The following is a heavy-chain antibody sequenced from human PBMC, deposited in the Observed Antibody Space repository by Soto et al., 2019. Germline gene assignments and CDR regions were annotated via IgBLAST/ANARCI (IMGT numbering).Heavy chain of an antibody. D-gene: IGHD6-13*01. CDR1: GYTFTSYA. Sequence: ASVKVSCKASGYTFTSYAMHWVRQAPGQRLEWMGWINAGNGNTKYSQKFQGRVTITRDTSASTAYMELSSLRSEDTAVYYCARECIAAAAFYGMDVWGQGTTVTVSS. CDR2: INAGNGNT. J-gene: IGHJ6*02. CDR3: ARECIAAAAFYGMDV. V-gene: IGHV1-3*01.